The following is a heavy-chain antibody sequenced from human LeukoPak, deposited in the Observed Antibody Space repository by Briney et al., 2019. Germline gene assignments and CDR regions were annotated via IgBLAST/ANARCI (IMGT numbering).Heavy chain of an antibody. CDR1: GFSFSMYS. D-gene: IGHD2-15*01. J-gene: IGHJ6*03. Sequence: GGSLRLSCAASGFSFSMYSMSWIRQAPGKGLEWVSVISDNGAVTFYGDSVKGRFTISRDNSKNTLYLQMNSLRAEDTAVYYCAKEGGQGYYYYMDVWGKGTTVTISS. V-gene: IGHV3-23*01. CDR3: AKEGGQGYYYYMDV. CDR2: ISDNGAVT.